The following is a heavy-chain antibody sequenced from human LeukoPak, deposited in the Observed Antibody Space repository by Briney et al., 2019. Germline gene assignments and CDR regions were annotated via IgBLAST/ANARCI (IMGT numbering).Heavy chain of an antibody. V-gene: IGHV3-74*01. CDR1: GFTFGSYW. CDR3: ARVLLGSWDWFDP. Sequence: GGSLRLSCAASGFTFGSYWMHWVRQAPGKGLVWVSRINTDGGSTTYADSVKGRFTISRDNAKNTLYLQMNSLRAEDTAVYYCARVLLGSWDWFDPWGQGTLVTVSS. CDR2: INTDGGST. D-gene: IGHD3-10*01. J-gene: IGHJ5*02.